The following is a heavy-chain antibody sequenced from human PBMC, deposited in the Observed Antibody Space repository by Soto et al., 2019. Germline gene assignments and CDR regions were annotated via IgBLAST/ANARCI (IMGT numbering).Heavy chain of an antibody. CDR2: IYYSGST. CDR1: GGSISSYY. Sequence: PSETLSLTCTVSGGSISSYYWSWIRQPPGKGLEWIGYIYYSGSTNYNPSLKSRVTISVDTSKNQFSLKLSSVTAADTAVYYCARGPPDRYGKYYFDYWGQGTLVTFSS. CDR3: ARGPPDRYGKYYFDY. V-gene: IGHV4-59*01. J-gene: IGHJ4*02. D-gene: IGHD2-15*01.